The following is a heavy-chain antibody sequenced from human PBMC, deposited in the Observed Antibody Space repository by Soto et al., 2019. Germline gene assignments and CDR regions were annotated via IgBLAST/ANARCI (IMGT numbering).Heavy chain of an antibody. Sequence: ASVKVSCKASGYTFTSYGISWVRQAPGQGLEWMGWISAYNGNTNYAQKLQGRVTMTTDTSTSTAYMELSSLRSEDTAVYYCAASTPVSGSERGDYYYYGMDVWGQGTTVTVSS. CDR2: ISAYNGNT. J-gene: IGHJ6*02. V-gene: IGHV1-18*01. CDR1: GYTFTSYG. CDR3: AASTPVSGSERGDYYYYGMDV. D-gene: IGHD3-10*01.